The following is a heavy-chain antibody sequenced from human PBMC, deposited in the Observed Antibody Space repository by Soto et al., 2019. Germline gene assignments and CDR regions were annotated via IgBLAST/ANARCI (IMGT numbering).Heavy chain of an antibody. Sequence: SETLSLTCTVSGGSISSYYWSWIRQPPGKGLEWIGYIYYSGSTNYNPSLKSRVTISVDTSKNQFSLKLSSVTAADTAVYYCARDRGYYYDSSGYYDYWGQGTLVTVSS. CDR1: GGSISSYY. J-gene: IGHJ4*02. CDR3: ARDRGYYYDSSGYYDY. V-gene: IGHV4-59*01. D-gene: IGHD3-22*01. CDR2: IYYSGST.